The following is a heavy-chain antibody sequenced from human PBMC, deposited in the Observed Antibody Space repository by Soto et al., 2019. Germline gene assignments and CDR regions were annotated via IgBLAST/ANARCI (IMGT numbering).Heavy chain of an antibody. V-gene: IGHV3-23*01. CDR1: GGTFISDA. CDR2: ISGSGGST. CDR3: AVQPTSYDGFDI. Sequence: GVPLRLSWAASGGTFISDARSCIRPAPGKGLEWVSAISGSGGSTYYADSVKGRFTISRDNSKNTLYLQMNSLGAEDAAVYYCAVQPTSYDGFDIWGQGTMVTVSS. D-gene: IGHD1-26*01. J-gene: IGHJ3*02.